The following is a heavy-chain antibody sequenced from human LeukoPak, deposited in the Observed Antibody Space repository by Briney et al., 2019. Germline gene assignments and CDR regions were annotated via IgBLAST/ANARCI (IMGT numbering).Heavy chain of an antibody. CDR2: MYYSGAI. V-gene: IGHV4-59*01. CDR1: GGSISSYY. J-gene: IGHJ4*02. Sequence: SETLSLTCTVSGGSISSYYWSWIRQPPGKGLEWIGYMYYSGAINYNPPLESRVTISVDTSKNQFSLKLSSVTAADTAMYYCARAWATDYFDYWGQGTLVTVSS. CDR3: ARAWATDYFDY.